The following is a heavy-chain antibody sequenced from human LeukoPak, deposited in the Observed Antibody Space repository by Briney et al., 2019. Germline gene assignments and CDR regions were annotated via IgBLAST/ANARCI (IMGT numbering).Heavy chain of an antibody. CDR3: AVNDFWSGYDAFDI. CDR1: GGSISSYY. V-gene: IGHV4-59*01. CDR2: IYYSGST. J-gene: IGHJ3*02. D-gene: IGHD3-3*01. Sequence: SETLSLTCTVSGGSISSYYWSWIRQPPGKGLEWIGYIYYSGSTNYNPSLKSRVTISVDTSKNQFSLKLSSVTAADPAVYYCAVNDFWSGYDAFDIWGQGTMVTVSS.